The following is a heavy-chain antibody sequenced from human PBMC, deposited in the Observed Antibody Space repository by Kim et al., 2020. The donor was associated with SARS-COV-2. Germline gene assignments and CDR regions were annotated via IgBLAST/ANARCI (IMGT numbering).Heavy chain of an antibody. CDR3: ARDLRPIRVSPEPRFDY. V-gene: IGHV4-39*07. J-gene: IGHJ4*02. CDR1: GGSISSSSYY. D-gene: IGHD3-3*01. Sequence: SETLSLTCTVSGGSISSSSYYWGWIRQPPGKGLEWIGSIYYSGSTYYNPSLKSRVTISVDTSKNQFSLKLSSVTAADTAVYYCARDLRPIRVSPEPRFDYWGQGTLVTVSS. CDR2: IYYSGST.